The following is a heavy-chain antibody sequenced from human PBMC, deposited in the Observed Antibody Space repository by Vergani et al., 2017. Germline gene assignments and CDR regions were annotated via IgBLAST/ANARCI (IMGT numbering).Heavy chain of an antibody. CDR3: ARTADKWELPHRRYFDY. J-gene: IGHJ4*02. D-gene: IGHD1-26*01. Sequence: QVQLVQSGAEVKKPGAAVKVSCKASGYYFTDNYLHWVRQAPGQGLEWMGRITPQNGGTQYAQKFQGRVTMTRDTSISAAYMELSRLRSDDTAVYYCARTADKWELPHRRYFDYWGQGTLVTVSS. V-gene: IGHV1-2*02. CDR2: ITPQNGGT. CDR1: GYYFTDNY.